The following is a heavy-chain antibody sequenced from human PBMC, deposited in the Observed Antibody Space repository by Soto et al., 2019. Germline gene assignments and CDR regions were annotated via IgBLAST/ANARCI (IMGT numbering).Heavy chain of an antibody. CDR1: GGSFSGYY. CDR2: INHSGST. Sequence: SETLSLTCAVYGGSFSGYYWSWIRQPPGKGLEWIGEINHSGSTNYNPSLKSRVTISVDTSKNQFSLKLSSVTAADTAVYYCARGGYCSGGSCYRLDVWGKGTTVTVS. V-gene: IGHV4-34*01. CDR3: ARGGYCSGGSCYRLDV. J-gene: IGHJ6*03. D-gene: IGHD2-15*01.